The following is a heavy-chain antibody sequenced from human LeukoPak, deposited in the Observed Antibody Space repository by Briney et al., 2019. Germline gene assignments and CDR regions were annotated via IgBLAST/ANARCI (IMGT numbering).Heavy chain of an antibody. Sequence: PGGSLRLSCAASGFTFSSYGMRWVRQAPGKGLEWVAVISYDGSNKYYADSVKGRFTISRDNSKNTLYLQMNSLRAEDTAVYYCAKTGGSSGWYLDYWGQGTLVTVSS. CDR1: GFTFSSYG. CDR2: ISYDGSNK. V-gene: IGHV3-30*18. J-gene: IGHJ4*02. D-gene: IGHD6-19*01. CDR3: AKTGGSSGWYLDY.